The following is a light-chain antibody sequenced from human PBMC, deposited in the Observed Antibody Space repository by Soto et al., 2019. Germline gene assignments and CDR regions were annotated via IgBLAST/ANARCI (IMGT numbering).Light chain of an antibody. CDR3: QQCDNWPPLT. CDR1: QSVNTN. CDR2: GAN. J-gene: IGKJ4*01. Sequence: EVVMTQSPATLSVSPGERATLSCRASQSVNTNLAWYQQKPGQAPRLLIYGANTRATGIPGRFSGSGSGTEFTLTISSLQSEDFAVYYCQQCDNWPPLTFGGGTKVEIK. V-gene: IGKV3D-15*01.